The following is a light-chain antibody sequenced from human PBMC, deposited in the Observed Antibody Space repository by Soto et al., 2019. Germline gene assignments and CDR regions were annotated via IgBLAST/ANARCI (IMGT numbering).Light chain of an antibody. CDR3: QQRSNWVYT. CDR1: QRVSSY. Sequence: EIVLTQSPATLSLSPGERATLSCRASQRVSSYLAWYQQKPGQAPRLLIYDASNRATGIPARFSGSGSGTDFTLTISSLEPEDFAVYYCQQRSNWVYTFGQGTKLEIK. V-gene: IGKV3-11*01. CDR2: DAS. J-gene: IGKJ2*01.